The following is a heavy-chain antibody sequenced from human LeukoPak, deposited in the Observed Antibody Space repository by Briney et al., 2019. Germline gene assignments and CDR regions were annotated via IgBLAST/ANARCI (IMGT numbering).Heavy chain of an antibody. V-gene: IGHV1-2*02. CDR2: INPNSGDT. D-gene: IGHD6-13*01. CDR1: GFTFTGYY. J-gene: IGHJ3*02. CDR3: ARDRDSSSYDAFDI. Sequence: ASVKVSCKASGFTFTGYYMHWVRQAPGQAPEWMGWINPNSGDTNYAQNFQGRVTMTRDTSISTAYMELSRLRSDDTAVYYCARDRDSSSYDAFDIWGQGTMVTVSS.